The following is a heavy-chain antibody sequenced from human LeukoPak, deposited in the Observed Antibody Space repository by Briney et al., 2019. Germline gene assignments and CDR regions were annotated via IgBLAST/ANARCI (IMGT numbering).Heavy chain of an antibody. J-gene: IGHJ4*02. V-gene: IGHV3-30*12. Sequence: GRSLRLSCAASGFTFSSYGMHWVRQAPGKGLEWVAVISYDGSNKYYADSVKGRFTISRDNAKNSLYLQMNSLRAEDTAVYYCARDDYWGQGTLVTVSS. CDR2: ISYDGSNK. CDR1: GFTFSSYG. CDR3: ARDDY.